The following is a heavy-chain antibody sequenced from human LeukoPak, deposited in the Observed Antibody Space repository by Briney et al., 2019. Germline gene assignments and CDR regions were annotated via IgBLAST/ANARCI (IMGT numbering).Heavy chain of an antibody. V-gene: IGHV3-74*01. CDR2: INSDGSIT. CDR1: GFTLSSYW. D-gene: IGHD6-19*01. J-gene: IGHJ4*02. CDR3: AKAVAGPYFDY. Sequence: PPGGSLRLSCAASGFTLSSYWMYWVRQAPGKGLMWVSRINSDGSITNYADSVKGRFTISRDNAKNTLYLQMNSLRAEDTAVYYCAKAVAGPYFDYWGQGTLVTDSS.